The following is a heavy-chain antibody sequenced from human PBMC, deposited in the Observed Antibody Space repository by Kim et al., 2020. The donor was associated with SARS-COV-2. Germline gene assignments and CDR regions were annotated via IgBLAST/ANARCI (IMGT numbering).Heavy chain of an antibody. CDR2: RRDKANRYTA. V-gene: IGHV3-72*01. D-gene: IGHD3-10*01. Sequence: GGSLRLSCSASGITFSDYYIDWVRQAPGEGLEWLVHRRDKANRYTAEYAASVKGRFSISRDDSQNSVFLQMDSLKAEDTAVYYCTCSSGSGANFATFWGQGALVTVSS. CDR3: TCSSGSGANFATF. CDR1: GITFSDYY. J-gene: IGHJ1*01.